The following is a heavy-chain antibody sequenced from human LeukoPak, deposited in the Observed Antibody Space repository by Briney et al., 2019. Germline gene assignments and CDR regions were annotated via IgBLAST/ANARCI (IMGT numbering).Heavy chain of an antibody. Sequence: GGSLRLPCAASGFTFSSYEMNWVRQAPGKGLEWVSYISSSGSTIYYADSVKGRFTISRDNAKNSLYLQMNSLRAEDTAVYYCAREKAVADYYYYYMDVWGKGTTVTVSS. CDR1: GFTFSSYE. J-gene: IGHJ6*03. CDR3: AREKAVADYYYYYMDV. CDR2: ISSSGSTI. V-gene: IGHV3-48*03. D-gene: IGHD6-19*01.